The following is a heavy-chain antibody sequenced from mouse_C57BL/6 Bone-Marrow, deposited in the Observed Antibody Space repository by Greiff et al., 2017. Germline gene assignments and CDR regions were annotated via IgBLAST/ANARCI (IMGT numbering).Heavy chain of an antibody. CDR2: IRSKSNNYAT. CDR1: GFSFTTYA. J-gene: IGHJ1*03. V-gene: IGHV10-1*01. Sequence: ELQLVESGGGLVPPKGSLKLSCAASGFSFTTYAMNWVRQAPGKGLEWVARIRSKSNNYATYYADSVKDRFTISRDDSESMLYLQMNNLKTEDTAMYYRVSNYYWYFDVWGTGTTVTVSS. CDR3: VSNYYWYFDV.